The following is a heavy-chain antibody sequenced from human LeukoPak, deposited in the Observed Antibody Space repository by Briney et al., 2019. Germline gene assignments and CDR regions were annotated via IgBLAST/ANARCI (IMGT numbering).Heavy chain of an antibody. V-gene: IGHV3-30-3*01. J-gene: IGHJ4*02. D-gene: IGHD3-10*01. CDR2: ISYDGSNK. CDR3: AKGGITMVRGVMGLFDY. Sequence: GGSLRLSCAASGFTFSSYAMHWVRQAPGKGLEWVAVISYDGSNKYYADSVKGRFTISRDNSKNTLYVQMNSLRAEDTAVYYCAKGGITMVRGVMGLFDYWGQGTLVTVSA. CDR1: GFTFSSYA.